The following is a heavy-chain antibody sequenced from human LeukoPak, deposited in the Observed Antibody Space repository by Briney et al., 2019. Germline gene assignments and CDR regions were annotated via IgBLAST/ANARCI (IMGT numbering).Heavy chain of an antibody. CDR3: ARDIAAEWWYFQH. D-gene: IGHD6-6*01. V-gene: IGHV3-23*01. J-gene: IGHJ1*01. CDR2: ISGSGGST. Sequence: PGGSLRLSCAASGFTFSSYAMSWVRQAPGKGLEWVSAISGSGGSTYYADSVKGRFTISRDNSKNTLYLQMNSLRAEDTAVYYCARDIAAEWWYFQHWGQGTLVTVSS. CDR1: GFTFSSYA.